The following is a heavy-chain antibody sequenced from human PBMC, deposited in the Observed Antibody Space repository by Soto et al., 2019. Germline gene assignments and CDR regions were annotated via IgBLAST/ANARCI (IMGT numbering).Heavy chain of an antibody. CDR1: GGSISSYY. J-gene: IGHJ6*02. CDR3: ARNHCPDVMDF. V-gene: IGHV4-59*01. Sequence: SETLSLTCTVSGGSISSYYWSWIRQPPGKGLEWIGYIYYSGSTNYNPSLKSRVTISVDTSKNQFPLKLSSVTAADTAVYYCARNHCPDVMDFGAQGTTDPVS. CDR2: IYYSGST. D-gene: IGHD2-21*02.